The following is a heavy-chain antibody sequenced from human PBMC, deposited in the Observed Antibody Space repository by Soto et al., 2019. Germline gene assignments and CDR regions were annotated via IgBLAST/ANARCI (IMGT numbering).Heavy chain of an antibody. CDR3: ARSKTDYSTPYYFDY. V-gene: IGHV2-70*01. D-gene: IGHD4-17*01. CDR2: IDWDDDK. J-gene: IGHJ4*02. CDR1: GFSLSTSGMC. Sequence: GSGPTLVNPTQTLTLTCTFSGFSLSTSGMCVSWIRQPPGKALEWLALIDWDDDKYYSTSLKTRLTISKDTSKNQVVLTMTNMDPVDTATYYCARSKTDYSTPYYFDYWGQGTLVTVSS.